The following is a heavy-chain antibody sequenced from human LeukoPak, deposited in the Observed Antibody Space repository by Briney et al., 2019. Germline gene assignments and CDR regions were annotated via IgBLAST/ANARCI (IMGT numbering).Heavy chain of an antibody. Sequence: PGGSLRLSCAASGFTFSGYWMHWVRQAPGKGLVWVSRLNSDESNTRYADSVKGRFTISGDNAKNTLYLQMNSLRAEDTAVYYCARDEYLWVVIQLGLFDYWGQGTLVTVSS. J-gene: IGHJ4*02. CDR1: GFTFSGYW. CDR3: ARDEYLWVVIQLGLFDY. D-gene: IGHD2-2*01. V-gene: IGHV3-74*01. CDR2: LNSDESNT.